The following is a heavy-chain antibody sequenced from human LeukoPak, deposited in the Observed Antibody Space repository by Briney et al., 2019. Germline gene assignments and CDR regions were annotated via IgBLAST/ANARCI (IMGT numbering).Heavy chain of an antibody. CDR1: GFTFSSSW. CDR3: ARDRAYNRFDY. J-gene: IGHJ4*02. V-gene: IGHV3-7*01. CDR2: IKEDGSQK. Sequence: GGSLRLSCADSGFTFSSSWMTWVREAPGKGLEGVANIKEDGSQKNYLDSMKGRFTISRDNAKKSLYLQMNSLRVEDTAVYYCARDRAYNRFDYWGQGTLVTVSS. D-gene: IGHD5-24*01.